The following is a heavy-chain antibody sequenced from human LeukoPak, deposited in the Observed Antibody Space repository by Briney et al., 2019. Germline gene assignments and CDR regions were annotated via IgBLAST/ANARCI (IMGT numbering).Heavy chain of an antibody. CDR1: GYTFTVYY. D-gene: IGHD3-22*01. CDR3: AIRYYDSSGYS. J-gene: IGHJ4*02. Sequence: GASVTVSCTASGYTFTVYYMHWVRQAPGQGLEWMGWINPNSGGTNYAQKFQGRVTMTRETSISTGYMELSTLRSDDTAVYYCAIRYYDSSGYSWGQGTLVTVSS. CDR2: INPNSGGT. V-gene: IGHV1-2*02.